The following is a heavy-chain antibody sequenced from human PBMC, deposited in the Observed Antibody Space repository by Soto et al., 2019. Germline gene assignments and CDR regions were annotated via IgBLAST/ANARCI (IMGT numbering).Heavy chain of an antibody. CDR3: ARGIFGSGTANDY. D-gene: IGHD3-10*01. J-gene: IGHJ4*02. CDR2: INGDGSGT. Sequence: EVQLVESGGGLVQPGGSLRLSCAASGFTFSGSWMHWVRQAPGKGLVWVPRINGDGSGTSYADLVKGRFTISRDDAKNTLFVQMNGLRAEDTAVYYCARGIFGSGTANDYWGQGTLVTVSS. CDR1: GFTFSGSW. V-gene: IGHV3-74*01.